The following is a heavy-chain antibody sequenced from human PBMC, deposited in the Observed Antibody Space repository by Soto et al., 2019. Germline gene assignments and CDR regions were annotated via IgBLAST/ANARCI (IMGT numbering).Heavy chain of an antibody. CDR2: IYTSGST. J-gene: IGHJ4*02. CDR3: ARDIRYYDSSGYYFISDY. Sequence: SETLSLTCTVSGGSISSYYWSWIRQPAGKGLEWIGRIYTSGSTNYNPSLKSRVTMSVDTSKNQFSLKLSSVTAADTAVYYCARDIRYYDSSGYYFISDYWGQGTQVTVSS. CDR1: GGSISSYY. D-gene: IGHD3-22*01. V-gene: IGHV4-4*07.